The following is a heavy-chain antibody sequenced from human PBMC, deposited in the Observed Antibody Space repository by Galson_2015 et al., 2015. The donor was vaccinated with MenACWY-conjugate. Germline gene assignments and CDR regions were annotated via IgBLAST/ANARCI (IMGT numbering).Heavy chain of an antibody. J-gene: IGHJ4*02. CDR2: ISGSGGNT. CDR1: GFTFSSYA. CDR3: AKDPSRGYSYGEAPTFDY. V-gene: IGHV3-23*01. D-gene: IGHD5-18*01. Sequence: SLRLSCAGSGFTFSSYAMSWVRQAPGKGLEWVSGISGSGGNTYYADSVKGRFTISRDHSKNTLYLQMNSLRAEDTAVYYCAKDPSRGYSYGEAPTFDYWAREPWSPSPQ.